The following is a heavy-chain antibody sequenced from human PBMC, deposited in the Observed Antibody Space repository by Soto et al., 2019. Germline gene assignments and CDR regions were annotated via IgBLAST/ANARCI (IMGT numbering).Heavy chain of an antibody. CDR1: EYTFTTYA. CDR3: ARNAVGTYHFDY. V-gene: IGHV1-3*04. J-gene: IGHJ4*02. D-gene: IGHD1-26*01. Sequence: QVQLVQSGAEVKKPGASVKVSCKASEYTFTTYAMHWVRQAPGQRLEWMGWINTGNGNTKYSQKFQGRVTITRDTSASTAYMELSSLISEDTAVYYCARNAVGTYHFDYWGQGTLVIVSS. CDR2: INTGNGNT.